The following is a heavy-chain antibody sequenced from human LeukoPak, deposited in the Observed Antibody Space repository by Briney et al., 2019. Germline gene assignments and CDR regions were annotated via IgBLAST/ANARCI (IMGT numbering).Heavy chain of an antibody. CDR2: IYYSGST. J-gene: IGHJ4*02. D-gene: IGHD2-2*01. Sequence: SETLSLTCTVSGGSISNGDHYWSWVRQHPGKGLEWIGYIYYSGSTNYNPSLKSRVTISVDTSKNQFSLKLSSVTAADTAVYYCAREDKYQLLSLWGQGTLVTVSS. CDR1: GGSISNGDHY. CDR3: AREDKYQLLSL. V-gene: IGHV4-61*08.